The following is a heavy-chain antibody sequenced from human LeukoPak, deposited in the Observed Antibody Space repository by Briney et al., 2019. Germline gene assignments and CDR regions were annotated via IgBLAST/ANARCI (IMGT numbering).Heavy chain of an antibody. CDR2: INAGNGNT. J-gene: IGHJ3*02. D-gene: IGHD4-17*01. CDR1: GYTFTSYA. V-gene: IGHV1-3*01. CDR3: ARVGMTTVIPRAFDI. Sequence: GASVKVSCKASGYTFTSYAMHWVRQAPGQRLEWMGWINAGNGNTKYSQKFQGRVTITRDTSASTAYMELSSLRSEDTAVYYCARVGMTTVIPRAFDIWGQGTMVTVSS.